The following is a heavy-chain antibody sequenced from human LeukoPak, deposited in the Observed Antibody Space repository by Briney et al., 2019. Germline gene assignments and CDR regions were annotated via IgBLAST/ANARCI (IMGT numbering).Heavy chain of an antibody. CDR1: GFTFSTYA. Sequence: PGRSLSLSCAASGFTFSTYAIQRVRPAPGQELEWLAVISFDGTYKYYVDSVKGRFTISRDNSKNTLYLKMNSLRVKATALYSCAADSTYYYATGRSGPHYFDSWGQGTLVTVAS. J-gene: IGHJ4*02. V-gene: IGHV3-30*01. CDR2: ISFDGTYK. D-gene: IGHD3-10*01. CDR3: AADSTYYYATGRSGPHYFDS.